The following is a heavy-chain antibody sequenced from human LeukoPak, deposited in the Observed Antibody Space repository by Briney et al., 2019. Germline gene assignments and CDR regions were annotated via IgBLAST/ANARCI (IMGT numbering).Heavy chain of an antibody. CDR2: IIPILGIA. CDR3: ASSLRSYYYDSSGYSRTIDI. Sequence: SVKVSCTASGGTFSSYAISWVRQAPGQGLEWMGRIIPILGIANYAQKFQGRVTITADKSTSTAYMELSSLRSEDTAVYYCASSLRSYYYDSSGYSRTIDIWGQGTMVTVSS. V-gene: IGHV1-69*04. CDR1: GGTFSSYA. J-gene: IGHJ3*02. D-gene: IGHD3-22*01.